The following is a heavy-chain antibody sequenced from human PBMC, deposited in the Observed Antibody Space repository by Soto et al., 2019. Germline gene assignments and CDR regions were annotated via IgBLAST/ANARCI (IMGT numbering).Heavy chain of an antibody. CDR2: IWYDGSNK. CDR3: ARTTYSSGWNGYSYSGMDV. CDR1: GFTFSSYG. V-gene: IGHV3-33*01. D-gene: IGHD6-19*01. J-gene: IGHJ6*02. Sequence: GGSLRLSCAASGFTFSSYGMHWVRQAPGKRLEWVAVIWYDGSNKYYADSVKGRFTISRDNSKNTLYLQMNSLRAEDTAVYYWARTTYSSGWNGYSYSGMDVWGQGTRVTVSS.